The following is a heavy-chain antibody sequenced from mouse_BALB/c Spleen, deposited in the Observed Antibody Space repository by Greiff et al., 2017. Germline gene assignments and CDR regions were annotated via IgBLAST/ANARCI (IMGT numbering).Heavy chain of an antibody. V-gene: IGHV2-6-7*01. Sequence: QVQLKESGPGLVAPSQSLSITRTVSGFSLTGYGVNWVRQPPGKGLEWLGMIWGDGSTDYNSALKSRLSISKDNSKSQVFLKMNSLQTDDTARYYCARDWGNYVGHAMDYWGQGTSVTVSS. CDR1: GFSLTGYG. J-gene: IGHJ4*01. D-gene: IGHD2-1*01. CDR2: IWGDGST. CDR3: ARDWGNYVGHAMDY.